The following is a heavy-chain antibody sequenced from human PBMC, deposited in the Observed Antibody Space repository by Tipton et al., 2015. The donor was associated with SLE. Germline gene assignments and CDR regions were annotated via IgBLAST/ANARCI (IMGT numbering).Heavy chain of an antibody. J-gene: IGHJ4*02. CDR3: ASPNVGGSSWYDCAY. V-gene: IGHV3-48*03. D-gene: IGHD6-13*01. CDR1: GFIFSNYE. Sequence: SLRLSCAASGFIFSNYEMNWVRQTPGKGLEWVAYISSSGSSIYYADSVKGRFTISRDIAENSLYLHMDSLRAEDTAIYYCASPNVGGSSWYDCAYWGQGTLVTVSS. CDR2: ISSSGSSI.